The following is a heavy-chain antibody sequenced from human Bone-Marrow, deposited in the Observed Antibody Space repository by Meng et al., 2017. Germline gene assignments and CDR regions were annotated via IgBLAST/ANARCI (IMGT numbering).Heavy chain of an antibody. CDR3: ASTLGWDSSLDY. V-gene: IGHV1-2*06. CDR2: INPNSGGT. J-gene: IGHJ4*02. D-gene: IGHD6-19*01. CDR1: GYTFTGYY. Sequence: ASVKVSCKASGYTFTGYYMHWVRQAPGQGLEWMGRINPNSGGTNYAQKFQGRVTMTRDTSISTAYMELSRLRSDDTAVYYCASTLGWDSSLDYWGQGTLVTVSS.